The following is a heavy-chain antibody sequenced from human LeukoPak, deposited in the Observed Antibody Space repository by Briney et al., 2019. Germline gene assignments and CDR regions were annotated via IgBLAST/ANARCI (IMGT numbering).Heavy chain of an antibody. D-gene: IGHD1-26*01. CDR1: GFTFSNAW. CDR3: RKGDGGASGRGGDYEYLDY. Sequence: GGSLRLSCAASGFTFSNAWMTWVRQAPGKGLEWVGHIRSKIDGGTTDYAAPVRGRFTISRDDSKSTLYLQMKSLRTEDTGVYYCRKGDGGASGRGGDYEYLDYWGQGTLVSVSS. J-gene: IGHJ4*02. V-gene: IGHV3-15*01. CDR2: IRSKIDGGTT.